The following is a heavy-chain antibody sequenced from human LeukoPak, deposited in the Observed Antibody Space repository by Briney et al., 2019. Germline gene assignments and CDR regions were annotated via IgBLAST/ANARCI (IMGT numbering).Heavy chain of an antibody. J-gene: IGHJ4*02. CDR3: ARGYSNPPLEY. V-gene: IGHV3-48*01. D-gene: IGHD4-11*01. CDR2: ISGGGGTI. Sequence: PGGSLRLSCAASGGTVSGYGMNWVRQAPGKGLEWVSSISGGGGTIHYADSLKGRFTMSRDNAKNSLYLQMNSLRAEDTAVYYCARGYSNPPLEYWGQGPLVTVSS. CDR1: GGTVSGYG.